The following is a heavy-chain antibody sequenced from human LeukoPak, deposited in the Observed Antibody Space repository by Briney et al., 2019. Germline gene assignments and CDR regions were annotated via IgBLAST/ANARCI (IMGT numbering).Heavy chain of an antibody. Sequence: PSETLSLTCTVSGGSISSYYWSWIRQPPGKGLEWIGYIYYSGSTNYNPSLKSRATISVDTSKNQFSLKLSSVTAADTAIYYCARVDCISTSCPADYWGQGTLVTVSS. V-gene: IGHV4-59*01. CDR2: IYYSGST. CDR3: ARVDCISTSCPADY. J-gene: IGHJ4*02. CDR1: GGSISSYY. D-gene: IGHD2-2*01.